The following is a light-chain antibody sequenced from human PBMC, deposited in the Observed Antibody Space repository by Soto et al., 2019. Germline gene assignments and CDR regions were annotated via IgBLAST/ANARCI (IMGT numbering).Light chain of an antibody. Sequence: QSALTQPASVSGSPGQAITISCSGTSSDVGAFNYVSWYQQHPGKAPKLMIYDVSNRPSGVPDRFSGSRSGNTASLTISGLQAEDDADYYCSSFTTSDTWVLGGGTKLTVL. V-gene: IGLV2-14*03. J-gene: IGLJ3*02. CDR1: SSDVGAFNY. CDR3: SSFTTSDTWV. CDR2: DVS.